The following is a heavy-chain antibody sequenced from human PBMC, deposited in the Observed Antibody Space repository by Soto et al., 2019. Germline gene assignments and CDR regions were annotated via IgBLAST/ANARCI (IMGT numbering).Heavy chain of an antibody. Sequence: ASETLSLTCTVSGDSIISYYWSWIRQPAGKGLEWIGRFSTTGSTDYNPSLKSRVTVSVDTSKNQFSLKLNSVTAADTAIYFCARGAYGSGSSPNWFDPWGQGTVVTVSS. CDR1: GDSIISYY. V-gene: IGHV4-4*07. J-gene: IGHJ5*02. CDR2: FSTTGST. D-gene: IGHD3-10*01. CDR3: ARGAYGSGSSPNWFDP.